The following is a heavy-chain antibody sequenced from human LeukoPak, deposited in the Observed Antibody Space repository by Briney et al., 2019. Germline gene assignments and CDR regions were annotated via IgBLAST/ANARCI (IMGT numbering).Heavy chain of an antibody. Sequence: GGSLRLSCAASGFTLSSYAMGWVRQAPGKGLGWVAVISGSGGSTYYAGSVKGRFTISRDNSKNTLYLQMNSQSAEDTAVYYCAKGTYYGDLFDYWGQGTLVTVSS. J-gene: IGHJ4*02. CDR1: GFTLSSYA. CDR2: ISGSGGST. V-gene: IGHV3-23*01. D-gene: IGHD4-17*01. CDR3: AKGTYYGDLFDY.